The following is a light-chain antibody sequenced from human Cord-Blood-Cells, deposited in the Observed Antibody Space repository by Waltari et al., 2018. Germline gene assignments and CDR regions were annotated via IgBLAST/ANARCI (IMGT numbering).Light chain of an antibody. CDR2: DVS. V-gene: IGLV2-14*01. J-gene: IGLJ2*01. CDR3: SSYTGSSTLVV. CDR1: SSDVGGYNY. Sequence: LTQPASVSGSPGQSITISCTGTSSDVGGYNYVSWYQQHPGKAPKLMIYDVSNRPSGVSNRFSGSKSGNTASLTISGLQAEDEADYYCSSYTGSSTLVVFGGGTKLTVL.